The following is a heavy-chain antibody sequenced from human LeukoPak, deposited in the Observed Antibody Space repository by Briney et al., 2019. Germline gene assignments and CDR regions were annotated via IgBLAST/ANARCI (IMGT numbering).Heavy chain of an antibody. J-gene: IGHJ4*02. CDR2: IYYSGST. CDR3: ARVGHDSGTYLYYFDY. V-gene: IGHV4-59*01. CDR1: GGSISSYY. Sequence: SETLSLTCTVSGGSISSYYWGWIRQSPGKGLEWIGYIYYSGSTNYNPSLKSRVTISVDTSKNQFSLKLSSVTAADTAVYYCARVGHDSGTYLYYFDYWGQGTLVTVSS. D-gene: IGHD1-26*01.